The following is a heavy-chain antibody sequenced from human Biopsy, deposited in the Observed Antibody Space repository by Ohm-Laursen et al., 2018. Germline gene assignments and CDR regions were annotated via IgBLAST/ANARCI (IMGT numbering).Heavy chain of an antibody. J-gene: IGHJ4*02. CDR1: GFTFSSYG. CDR3: ASEMMSEAGGFDY. Sequence: SLRLSCAASGFTFSSYGIHWVRQAPGKGLEWVAVIWYDGSNKYSADSVKGRFSISRDNSKNTVYLQMNSLGAADTAVYYCASEMMSEAGGFDYWGQGTLVTVSS. CDR2: IWYDGSNK. V-gene: IGHV3-33*01. D-gene: IGHD3-10*01.